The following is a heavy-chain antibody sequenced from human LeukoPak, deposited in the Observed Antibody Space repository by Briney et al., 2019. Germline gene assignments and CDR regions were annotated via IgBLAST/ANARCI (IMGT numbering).Heavy chain of an antibody. J-gene: IGHJ6*03. V-gene: IGHV3-20*04. CDR2: INWNGGST. CDR3: ARVSSEVVIFPKLHYYYYMDV. CDR1: GFTFDDYG. D-gene: IGHD3-22*01. Sequence: GGSLRLSCAASGFTFDDYGMSWVRQAPGKGLEWVSGINWNGGSTGYADSVKGRFTISRDNAKSSLYLQMNSLRAEDTAVYYCARVSSEVVIFPKLHYYYYMDVWGKGTTVTVSS.